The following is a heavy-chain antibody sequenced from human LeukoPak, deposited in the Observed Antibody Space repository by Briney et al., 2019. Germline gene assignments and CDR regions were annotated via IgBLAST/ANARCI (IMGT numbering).Heavy chain of an antibody. CDR3: ARTYYDFWSGYYPYYFDY. D-gene: IGHD3-3*01. CDR2: ISSGSSYI. CDR1: GFTFISYS. V-gene: IGHV3-21*01. J-gene: IGHJ4*02. Sequence: GSLRLSCAASGFTFISYSMSWARQAPGKGLEWVSSISSGSSYIYYADSVNGRFTISRDNAKNSLYLQMNSLRAEDTAVYYCARTYYDFWSGYYPYYFDYWGQGTLVTVSS.